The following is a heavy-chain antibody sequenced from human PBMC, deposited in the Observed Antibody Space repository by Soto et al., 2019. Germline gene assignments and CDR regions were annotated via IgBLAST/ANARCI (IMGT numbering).Heavy chain of an antibody. J-gene: IGHJ3*02. CDR1: GFTFSNYN. CDR2: IRSRSIDM. D-gene: IGHD2-2*01. CDR3: VRASYPAKAFDI. Sequence: EVQLVESGGGLVKPGESLRLSCAASGFTFSNYNINWVRQAPGKGLEWVSSIRSRSIDMYYAGSVKGRFTISRDDAKNQMSLQMNGLRAEYSAVYFCVRASYPAKAFDIWGQGTMVTVSS. V-gene: IGHV3-21*01.